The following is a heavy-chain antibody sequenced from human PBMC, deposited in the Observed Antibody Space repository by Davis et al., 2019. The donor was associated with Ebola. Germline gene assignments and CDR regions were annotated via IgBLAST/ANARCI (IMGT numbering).Heavy chain of an antibody. Sequence: SETLSPTCTVPGGPVSSGSYSWSWIRQPPGKGLEWLGYIYYSGGTNYNPSLKSRVTISVDTSKNQVSLKLSSVTAADTAVYYCARGGDGYNSFDFYYYGMDVWGQGTTVTVPS. CDR2: IYYSGGT. D-gene: IGHD5-24*01. CDR3: ARGGDGYNSFDFYYYGMDV. V-gene: IGHV4-61*01. J-gene: IGHJ6*02. CDR1: GGPVSSGSYS.